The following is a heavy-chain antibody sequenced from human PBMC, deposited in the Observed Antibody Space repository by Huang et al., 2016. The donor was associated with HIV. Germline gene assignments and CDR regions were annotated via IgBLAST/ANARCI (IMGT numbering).Heavy chain of an antibody. D-gene: IGHD1-20*01. Sequence: LLVESGGGVVQPGRSLRLSCAAFRFTFDNFAMHWVRQAPGKGLELLTVISTDGRSKYHPDSVKGRFTVSTDNSKNTLFLQMNSLTTDDTAVYYCARGITGTTFYYYNMDVWGKGTTVIVSS. J-gene: IGHJ6*03. CDR1: RFTFDNFA. V-gene: IGHV3-30*03. CDR3: ARGITGTTFYYYNMDV. CDR2: ISTDGRSK.